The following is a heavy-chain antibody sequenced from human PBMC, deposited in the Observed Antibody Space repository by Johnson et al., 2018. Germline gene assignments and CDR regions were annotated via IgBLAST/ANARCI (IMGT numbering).Heavy chain of an antibody. CDR1: GFTFDGYA. V-gene: IGHV3-9*01. CDR3: AKDRQRGRTPGCYYIAV. Sequence: EVQLLESGGGLVQPGRSLRLSCTGSGFTFDGYAIHWFRQTPGKGLEWVSGITWNSGRIVYADSVQGRFTISRDNAKTSLFLQMNSLRGEDTALYFCAKDRQRGRTPGCYYIAVWGKGTTVTFSS. D-gene: IGHD3-16*01. J-gene: IGHJ6*03. CDR2: ITWNSGRI.